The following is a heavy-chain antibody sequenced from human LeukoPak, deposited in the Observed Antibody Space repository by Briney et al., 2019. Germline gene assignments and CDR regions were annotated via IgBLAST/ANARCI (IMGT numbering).Heavy chain of an antibody. Sequence: ETLSLTCTVSGASISSYYWSWVRQAPGKGLEWVGRIKSKTDGGTTDYAAPVKGRFTISRDDSKNTLYLQMNSPKTEDTAVYYCTTVSHDSSGYYSDYWGQGTLVTVSS. D-gene: IGHD3-22*01. CDR2: IKSKTDGGTT. J-gene: IGHJ4*02. V-gene: IGHV3-15*01. CDR3: TTVSHDSSGYYSDY. CDR1: GASISSYY.